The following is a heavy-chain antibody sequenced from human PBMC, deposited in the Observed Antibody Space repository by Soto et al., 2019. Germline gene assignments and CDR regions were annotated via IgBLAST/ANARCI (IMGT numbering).Heavy chain of an antibody. CDR3: VRGYSDY. V-gene: IGHV3-74*01. Sequence: EIQLVESGGGLVQPGGSPRLSCAASGFTLSSHGMHWVRQVPGQGLVWVSRINTDGSATNYADSVKGRFTMSRDNARNTMYLQMNCLRAEDTAVYYCVRGYSDYWGQGTLVTVSS. J-gene: IGHJ4*02. D-gene: IGHD1-26*01. CDR2: INTDGSAT. CDR1: GFTLSSHG.